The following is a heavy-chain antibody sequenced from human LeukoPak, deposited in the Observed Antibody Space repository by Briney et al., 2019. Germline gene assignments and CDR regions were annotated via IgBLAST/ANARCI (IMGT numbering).Heavy chain of an antibody. CDR1: GYSLINYG. Sequence: ASVKVSCKASGYSLINYGLIWVRQAPGQGLEWMGWISAYNGSTSYAQKVLGRVTMTTDTSTNTAYMELRSLRSDDTAVYYCARVGSSFNFDYWGQGTLVTVSS. V-gene: IGHV1-18*01. CDR3: ARVGSSFNFDY. J-gene: IGHJ4*02. D-gene: IGHD6-6*01. CDR2: ISAYNGST.